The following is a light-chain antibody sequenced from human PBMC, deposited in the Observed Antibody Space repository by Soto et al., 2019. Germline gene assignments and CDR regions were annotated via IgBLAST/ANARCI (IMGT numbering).Light chain of an antibody. J-gene: IGLJ1*01. CDR1: SSDVGSYNR. CDR3: NSYTGSSTYV. Sequence: QSVLTQPPSVSGSPGQSVAISFTGTSSDVGSYNRVSWYQQPPGAAPKLMIYEVSNRPSGVPDRFSGSKSGNTASLTISGLQAEDEADYYCNSYTGSSTYVFGTGTKLTVL. V-gene: IGLV2-18*02. CDR2: EVS.